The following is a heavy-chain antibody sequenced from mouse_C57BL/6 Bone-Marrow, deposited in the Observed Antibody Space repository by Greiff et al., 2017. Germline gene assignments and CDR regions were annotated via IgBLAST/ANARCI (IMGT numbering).Heavy chain of an antibody. CDR2: LDPNSGGT. D-gene: IGHD1-1*01. Sequence: VQLQQPGAELVKPGASVKLSCKASGYTFTSYWMHWVKQRPGRGLEWIGRLDPNSGGTKYHEKFKSKATLTVDKPSSTAYMQLSSLTSEASAVYFSARSGSFITTVANYFDYWGQGTTRTVSS. V-gene: IGHV1-72*01. J-gene: IGHJ2*01. CDR1: GYTFTSYW. CDR3: ARSGSFITTVANYFDY.